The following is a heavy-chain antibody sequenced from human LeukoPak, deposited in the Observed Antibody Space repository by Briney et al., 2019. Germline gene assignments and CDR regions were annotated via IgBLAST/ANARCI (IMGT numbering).Heavy chain of an antibody. J-gene: IGHJ4*02. D-gene: IGHD2-15*01. CDR2: INSDGSIT. V-gene: IGHV3-74*01. CDR1: GFAFSNYW. CDR3: ARAVVVSAISSD. Sequence: PGGSLRLSCAASGFAFSNYWMHWVRQAPGKGLMWVSRINSDGSITSYADSVKGRFTISRDNAKNTLYLQMNSLRAEDTAVYYCARAVVVSAISSDWGQGTLVTVSS.